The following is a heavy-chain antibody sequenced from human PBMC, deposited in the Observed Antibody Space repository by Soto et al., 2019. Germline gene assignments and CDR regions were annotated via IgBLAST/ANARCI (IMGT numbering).Heavy chain of an antibody. CDR3: AKGSRMWTPDY. CDR2: IAPGNGNT. V-gene: IGHV1-3*01. Sequence: AAVKVSCKASGYTFTDYAIHWVRQAPGQRLEWMGWIAPGNGNTKYSQNFQGRVTITRDTSATTAYMELSSLRSEDTAAYYCAKGSRMWTPDYWGQGTLVTVSS. J-gene: IGHJ4*02. CDR1: GYTFTDYA. D-gene: IGHD2-21*01.